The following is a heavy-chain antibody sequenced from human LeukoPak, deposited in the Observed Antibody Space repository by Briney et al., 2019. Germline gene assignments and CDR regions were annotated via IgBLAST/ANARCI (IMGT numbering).Heavy chain of an antibody. CDR2: FIPILDTA. Sequence: ASVKVSCKASGVTFSDYALNWVRQAPGQGLEWMGVFIPILDTANSTQKFQGRVTMTRDTSISTAYMELSRLRSDDTAVYYCARGGFVLMVYAGRHDYWGQGTLVTVSS. J-gene: IGHJ4*02. D-gene: IGHD2-8*01. CDR1: GVTFSDYA. V-gene: IGHV1-69*10. CDR3: ARGGFVLMVYAGRHDY.